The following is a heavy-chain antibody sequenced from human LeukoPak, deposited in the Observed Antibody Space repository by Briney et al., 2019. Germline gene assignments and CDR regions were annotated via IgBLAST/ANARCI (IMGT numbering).Heavy chain of an antibody. CDR3: ARHGTTTGTSGAFGI. V-gene: IGHV5-51*01. CDR2: FYPGDSDT. CDR1: GYRFTSYW. Sequence: GESLKISCKGSGYRFTSYWIGWVRPLPGKGLEWMGIFYPGDSDTSYSPSFQGQVTISADKSISTAYLQWTSLKASDTAMYYCARHGTTTGTSGAFGIWGQGTRVTVSS. D-gene: IGHD1-1*01. J-gene: IGHJ3*02.